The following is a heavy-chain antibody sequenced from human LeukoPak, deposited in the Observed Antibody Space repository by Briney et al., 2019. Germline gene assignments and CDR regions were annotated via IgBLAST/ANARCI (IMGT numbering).Heavy chain of an antibody. CDR2: MSPNSANT. CDR3: ASLSSWYGAFDI. D-gene: IGHD6-13*01. J-gene: IGHJ3*02. CDR1: GYTFTSYD. Sequence: ASVKVSCKASGYTFTSYDINWVRQATGQGLEWMGRMSPNSANTGYAQKFQGRVTITRNTSISTAYMELSSLRSEDTAVYYCASLSSWYGAFDIWGQGTMVTVSS. V-gene: IGHV1-8*03.